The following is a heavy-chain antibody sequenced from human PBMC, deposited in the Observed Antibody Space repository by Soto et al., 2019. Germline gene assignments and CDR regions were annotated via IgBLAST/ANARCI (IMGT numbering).Heavy chain of an antibody. V-gene: IGHV4-39*01. Sequence: SESLSLTCTVSGGSISGSSYYWGWIRQPPGKGLEWIGSIYYSGSTYYNPSLKSRVTISVDTSKNQFSLKLSSVTAADTAVYYCARQMTTVTPDWFDPWGQGTLVTVSS. CDR2: IYYSGST. CDR1: GGSISGSSYY. J-gene: IGHJ5*02. D-gene: IGHD4-4*01. CDR3: ARQMTTVTPDWFDP.